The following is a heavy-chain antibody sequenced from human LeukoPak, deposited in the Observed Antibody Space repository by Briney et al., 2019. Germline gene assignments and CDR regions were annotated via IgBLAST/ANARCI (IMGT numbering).Heavy chain of an antibody. CDR2: ISSSSSYI. CDR1: GFTFSSYA. V-gene: IGHV3-21*01. D-gene: IGHD4-17*01. J-gene: IGHJ6*02. Sequence: GGSLRLSCAASGFTFSSYAMSWVRQAPGKGLEWVSSISSSSSYIYYADSVKGRFTISRDNAKNSLYLQMNSLRAEDTAVYYCTRLTVTTQYYYYGMDVWGQGTTVTVSS. CDR3: TRLTVTTQYYYYGMDV.